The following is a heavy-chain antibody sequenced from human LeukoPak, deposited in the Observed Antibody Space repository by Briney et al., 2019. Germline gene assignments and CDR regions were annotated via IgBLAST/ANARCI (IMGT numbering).Heavy chain of an antibody. Sequence: AGGSLRLSCAASGFTFSSYGMHWVRQAPGKGLEWVAFIRYDGSNKYYADSVKGRFTISRDNSKNTLYLQMNSLRAEDTAVYYCARGRLQPYGYMDVWGKGTTVTVSS. CDR2: IRYDGSNK. V-gene: IGHV3-30*02. D-gene: IGHD5-24*01. J-gene: IGHJ6*03. CDR3: ARGRLQPYGYMDV. CDR1: GFTFSSYG.